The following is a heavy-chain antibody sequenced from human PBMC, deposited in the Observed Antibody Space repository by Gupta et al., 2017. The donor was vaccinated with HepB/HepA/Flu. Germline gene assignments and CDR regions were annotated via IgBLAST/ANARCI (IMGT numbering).Heavy chain of an antibody. D-gene: IGHD1-14*01. J-gene: IGHJ4*02. CDR3: ATLNRDRNYFDS. Sequence: EVQLLESGGGLVQPGGSLRLSCAASGFTFSSSAMSWVRQAPGKGLEWASSINAIGVNTYYADSVKGRFTISRDNSKNTLYLQVDSLRAEDTAVFYCATLNRDRNYFDSWGQGTLVTVSS. CDR2: INAIGVNT. CDR1: GFTFSSSA. V-gene: IGHV3-23*01.